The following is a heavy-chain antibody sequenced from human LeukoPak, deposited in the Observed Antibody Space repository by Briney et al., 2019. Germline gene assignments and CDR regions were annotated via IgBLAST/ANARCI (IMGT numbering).Heavy chain of an antibody. D-gene: IGHD3-9*01. J-gene: IGHJ5*02. V-gene: IGHV4-34*01. Sequence: SETLSLTCAVYGGSFSGYYWSWLRQPPGKGLEWIGEINHSGSTNDDPPLKSRVTISVDTSKNQFSLKLSSVTAADTAVYYCARGKILTGYERANWFDPWGQGTLVTVSS. CDR3: ARGKILTGYERANWFDP. CDR2: INHSGST. CDR1: GGSFSGYY.